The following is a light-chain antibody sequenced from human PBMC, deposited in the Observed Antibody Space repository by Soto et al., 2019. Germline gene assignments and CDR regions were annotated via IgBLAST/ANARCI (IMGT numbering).Light chain of an antibody. CDR3: QQHGTSPIT. CDR2: GAS. CDR1: ESVRSSY. J-gene: IGKJ5*01. Sequence: ENVLTQSPGTLSLSTGERATLSCRASESVRSSYLAWYQQKPGQAPRLLIYGASTRATGIPDRFTGSGSGTDFTLTISRLEPEDFAVYYCQQHGTSPITFGQGTRLEIK. V-gene: IGKV3-20*01.